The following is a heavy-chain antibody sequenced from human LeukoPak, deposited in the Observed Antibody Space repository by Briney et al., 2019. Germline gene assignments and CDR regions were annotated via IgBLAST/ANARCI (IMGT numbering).Heavy chain of an antibody. CDR1: GYTVTCYD. J-gene: IGHJ4*02. CDR2: INPNSGDT. V-gene: IGHV1-2*02. Sequence: ASVKLSCKAAGYTVTCYDMHWGRQAPGQGRGWMGWINPNSGDTNYAQKFQSRVTMTRDTSISTAYMELSRLRSDDTAVYYCARDPYSGSYNVDYWGQGTLVTVSS. CDR3: ARDPYSGSYNVDY. D-gene: IGHD1-26*01.